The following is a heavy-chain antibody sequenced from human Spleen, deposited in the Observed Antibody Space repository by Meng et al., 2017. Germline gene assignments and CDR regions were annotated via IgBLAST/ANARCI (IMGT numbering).Heavy chain of an antibody. J-gene: IGHJ4*02. CDR3: ARGPTTMAHDFDY. CDR1: GGSFSGYY. CDR2: INHSGST. Sequence: SETLSLTCVFSGGSFSGYYWSWIRQPPGKGLEWIGEINHSGSTNYNPSLESRATISVDTSQNNLSLKLSSVTAADSAVYYCARGPTTMAHDFDYWGQGTLVTVSS. D-gene: IGHD4-11*01. V-gene: IGHV4-34*01.